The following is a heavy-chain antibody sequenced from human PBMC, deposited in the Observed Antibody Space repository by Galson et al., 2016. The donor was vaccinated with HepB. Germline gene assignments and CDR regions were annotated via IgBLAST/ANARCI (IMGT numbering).Heavy chain of an antibody. CDR2: ITDSGGSA. CDR3: TREAAPPHFEF. V-gene: IGHV3-23*01. Sequence: SLRLSCAASGFTFSTYAMRWVRQAPGKGLEWVSSITDSGGSAYYADSVKGRFTISRDNSKNTLFLQMNSLRAEDTAIYYCTREAAPPHFEFWGQGALVTVSA. D-gene: IGHD6-25*01. J-gene: IGHJ4*02. CDR1: GFTFSTYA.